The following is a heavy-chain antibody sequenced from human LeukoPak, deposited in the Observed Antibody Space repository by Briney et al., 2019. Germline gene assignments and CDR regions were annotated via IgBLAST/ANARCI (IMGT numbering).Heavy chain of an antibody. V-gene: IGHV4-4*02. D-gene: IGHD6-13*01. CDR3: ARTYSASWYDAFDI. Sequence: SETLSLTCAVSGGSINSSNWWSWVRQPPGKGLEWIGEIYHSGSTNYNLSLKSRVTISIDKSKNQFSLKLRSVTAADTAVYYCARTYSASWYDAFDIWGQGTMVTVSS. CDR1: GGSINSSNW. CDR2: IYHSGST. J-gene: IGHJ3*02.